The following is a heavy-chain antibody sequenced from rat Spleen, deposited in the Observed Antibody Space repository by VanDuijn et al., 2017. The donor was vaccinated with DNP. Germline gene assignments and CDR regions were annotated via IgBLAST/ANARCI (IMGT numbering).Heavy chain of an antibody. CDR2: INQESSTM. V-gene: IGHV4-2*01. CDR3: VREGGSYDGYYPYFDY. D-gene: IGHD1-12*03. Sequence: EVKLVESGGGLVEPGRSLKLSCAASGFNFNDYWMGWVRQAPGKGLEWIGEINQESSTMNYSPSLKDKLTISRDNAQNTLHLQMSKLGSEDTAIYYCVREGGSYDGYYPYFDYWGQGVMVTVSS. J-gene: IGHJ2*01. CDR1: GFNFNDYW.